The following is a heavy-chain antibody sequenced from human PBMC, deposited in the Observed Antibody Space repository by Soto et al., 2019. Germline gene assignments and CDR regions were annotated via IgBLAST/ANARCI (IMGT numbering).Heavy chain of an antibody. V-gene: IGHV3-48*03. Sequence: PGGSLRLSCAASEFTFSSYEMNWVRQAPGKGLEWVSYISSSGSTIYYADSVKGRFTISRDNAKNSLYLQMNSLRAEDTAVYYCARSRGVVVTAPYFDYWGQGTLVTVSS. CDR3: ARSRGVVVTAPYFDY. J-gene: IGHJ4*02. D-gene: IGHD2-21*02. CDR1: EFTFSSYE. CDR2: ISSSGSTI.